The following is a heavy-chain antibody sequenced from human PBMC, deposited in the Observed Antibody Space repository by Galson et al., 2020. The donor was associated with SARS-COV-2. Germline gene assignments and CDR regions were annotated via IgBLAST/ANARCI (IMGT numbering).Heavy chain of an antibody. V-gene: IGHV3-49*03. CDR2: IRSKAYGGTP. CDR1: GFTFGDYA. Sequence: GGSLRLSCTASGFTFGDYAMSWFRKAPGKGLEGVGVIRSKAYGGTPEYAASVKGRFTISRDDSKSIAYLQMNSLKTEDTAVYYCTRDIYDYVWVSHRGGDYWGQGTLVTVSS. D-gene: IGHD3-16*01. J-gene: IGHJ4*02. CDR3: TRDIYDYVWVSHRGGDY.